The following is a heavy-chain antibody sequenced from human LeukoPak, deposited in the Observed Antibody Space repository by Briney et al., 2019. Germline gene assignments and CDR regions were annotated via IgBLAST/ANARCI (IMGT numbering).Heavy chain of an antibody. V-gene: IGHV3-23*01. J-gene: IGHJ4*02. D-gene: IGHD1-26*01. CDR3: AKDRAVGATPGGYFDY. CDR1: GFTFSSYA. CDR2: ISGSGGST. Sequence: WGSLRLSCAASGFTFSSYAMSWVRQAPGKGLEWVSAISGSGGSTYYADSVKGRFTISRDNSKNTLYLQMNSLRAEDTAVYYCAKDRAVGATPGGYFDYWGQGTLVTVSS.